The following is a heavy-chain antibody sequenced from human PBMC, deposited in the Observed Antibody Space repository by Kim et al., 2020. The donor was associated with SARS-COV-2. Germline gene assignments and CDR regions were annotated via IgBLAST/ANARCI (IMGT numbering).Heavy chain of an antibody. Sequence: SETLSLTCSVSGGSMRSGGKFWTWIRQHPAKGLEWIGYISYSGNSHYSPSLRSRVSISLQTSENQFSLELTSVTAADTAVYYCARGQPLDYWGQGILVTV. CDR3: ARGQPLDY. J-gene: IGHJ4*02. D-gene: IGHD2-2*01. CDR1: GGSMRSGGKF. V-gene: IGHV4-31*03. CDR2: ISYSGNS.